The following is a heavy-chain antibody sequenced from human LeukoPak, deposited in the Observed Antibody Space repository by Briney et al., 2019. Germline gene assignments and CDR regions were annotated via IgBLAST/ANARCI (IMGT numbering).Heavy chain of an antibody. J-gene: IGHJ4*02. D-gene: IGHD1-26*01. CDR3: ARVWYSGSYPVDY. CDR1: GFTFSSYG. Sequence: GGSLRLSCAASGFTFSSYGMHWVRQAPGKGLERVAFIRYDGSNKYYADSVKGRFTISRDNAKNSLYLQMNSLRAEDTAVYYCARVWYSGSYPVDYWGQGTLVTVSS. V-gene: IGHV3-30*02. CDR2: IRYDGSNK.